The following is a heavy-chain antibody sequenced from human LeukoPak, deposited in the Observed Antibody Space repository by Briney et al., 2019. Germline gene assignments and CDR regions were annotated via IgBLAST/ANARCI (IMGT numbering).Heavy chain of an antibody. CDR1: GGSISSSSYY. D-gene: IGHD6-13*01. V-gene: IGHV4-39*07. Sequence: SETLSLTCTVSGGSISSSSYYWGWIRQPPGKGLEWIGSIYYSGSTYYNPSLKSRVTISVDTSKNQFSLKLSSVTAADTAVYYCARGYSSSWYTNGKNWFDPWGQGTLVTVSS. CDR3: ARGYSSSWYTNGKNWFDP. CDR2: IYYSGST. J-gene: IGHJ5*02.